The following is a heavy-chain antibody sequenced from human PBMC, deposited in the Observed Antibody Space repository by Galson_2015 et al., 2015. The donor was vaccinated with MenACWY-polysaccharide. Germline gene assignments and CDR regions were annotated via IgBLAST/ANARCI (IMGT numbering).Heavy chain of an antibody. V-gene: IGHV3-74*01. J-gene: IGHJ4*02. Sequence: SLRLSCAASGFTFSTSWMHWVRQAPGKGLVWVSRINSDGSSPNYADSVTGRFTISRDNAKNTLYLQMSSLRAEDTALYYCARGYSAYDWGQGTLVTVSA. D-gene: IGHD5-12*01. CDR2: INSDGSSP. CDR3: ARGYSAYD. CDR1: GFTFSTSW.